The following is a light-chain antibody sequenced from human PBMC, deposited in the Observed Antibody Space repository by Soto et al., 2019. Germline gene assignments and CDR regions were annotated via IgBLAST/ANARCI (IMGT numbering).Light chain of an antibody. CDR3: QQHNKWPIT. Sequence: IVITHAASTLSVPPGGRATLSCRASQSISNTLAWYQQKPGQAPRLLIYGASTRATGIPVRVSGSGSGTEFTLTSRSLQSEDFAVYYCQQHNKWPITFGQGTRLE. J-gene: IGKJ5*01. CDR2: GAS. CDR1: QSISNT. V-gene: IGKV3-15*01.